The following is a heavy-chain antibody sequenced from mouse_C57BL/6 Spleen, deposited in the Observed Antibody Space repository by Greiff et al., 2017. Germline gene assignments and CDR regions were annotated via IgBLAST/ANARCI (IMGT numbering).Heavy chain of an antibody. CDR2: IYPGDGDT. CDR1: GYAFSSSW. Sequence: QVQLQQSGPELVKPAASVKISCKASGYAFSSSWMNWVKQRPGKGLEWIGRIYPGDGDTTYNGKFKGKASLTADKSSSPAYMQLSSLTSADSAVYFWARRWDGDNFDYGGQGTTLTVSS. D-gene: IGHD3-3*01. V-gene: IGHV1-82*01. CDR3: ARRWDGDNFDY. J-gene: IGHJ2*01.